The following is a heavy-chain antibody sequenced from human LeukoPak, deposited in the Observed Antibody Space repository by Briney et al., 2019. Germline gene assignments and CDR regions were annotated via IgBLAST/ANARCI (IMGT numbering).Heavy chain of an antibody. CDR3: ARAHYYYYYYMDV. CDR2: INHSGST. J-gene: IGHJ6*03. Sequence: SETLSLTCAVYGGSFSGYYWSWIRQPPGKGLEWIGEINHSGSTNYNPSLKSRVTISVDTSKNQFSLKLSSVTAADTAVYYCARAHYYYYYYMDVWGKGTTVTVSS. CDR1: GGSFSGYY. V-gene: IGHV4-34*01.